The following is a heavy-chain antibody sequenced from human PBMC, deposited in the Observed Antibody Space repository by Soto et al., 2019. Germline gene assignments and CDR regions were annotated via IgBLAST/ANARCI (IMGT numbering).Heavy chain of an antibody. V-gene: IGHV1-69*13. J-gene: IGHJ6*02. D-gene: IGHD6-6*01. CDR3: ARDREYIQGVYYYYGMDV. Sequence: ASVKVSCKASGGTFSSYAISWVRQAPGQGLEWMGGIIPIFGTANYAQKFQGRVTITADESTSTAYMELSSLRSEDTAVYYCARDREYIQGVYYYYGMDVWGQGTKVTVSS. CDR1: GGTFSSYA. CDR2: IIPIFGTA.